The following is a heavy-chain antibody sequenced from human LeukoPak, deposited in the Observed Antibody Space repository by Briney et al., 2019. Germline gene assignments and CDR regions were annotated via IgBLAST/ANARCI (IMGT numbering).Heavy chain of an antibody. CDR3: ASSSNYYDSSGYYSLGYFDL. D-gene: IGHD3-22*01. CDR1: GGSISSYY. V-gene: IGHV4-59*08. CDR2: IYYSGGT. J-gene: IGHJ2*01. Sequence: KPSETLSLTCTVSGGSISSYYWSWIRQPPGKGLEWIGYIYYSGGTNYNPSLKSRVTISVDTSKNQFSLKLSSVTAADTAVYYCASSSNYYDSSGYYSLGYFDLWGRGTLVTVSS.